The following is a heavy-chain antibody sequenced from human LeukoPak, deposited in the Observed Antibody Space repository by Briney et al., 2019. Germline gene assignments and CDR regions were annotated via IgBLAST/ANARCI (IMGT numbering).Heavy chain of an antibody. CDR3: AREYCSSTSCYTVRPYYYYGMDV. Sequence: ASVKVSCKASGYTFTSYGISWVRQAPGQGLEGMGWISAYNGNTNYAQKLQGRVTMTTDTSTSTAYMELRSLRSDDTAVYYCAREYCSSTSCYTVRPYYYYGMDVRGQGTTVTVSS. CDR2: ISAYNGNT. D-gene: IGHD2-2*01. V-gene: IGHV1-18*01. CDR1: GYTFTSYG. J-gene: IGHJ6*02.